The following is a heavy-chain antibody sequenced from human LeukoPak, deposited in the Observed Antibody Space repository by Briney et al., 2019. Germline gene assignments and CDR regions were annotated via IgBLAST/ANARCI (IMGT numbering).Heavy chain of an antibody. CDR2: IYYSGNT. CDR1: GGSISTYY. Sequence: KPSETLSLTCTVSGGSISTYYWSWIRQPPGKGLEWIGYIYYSGNTNYNPSLKSRVTISVDTSKKQFSLKLSSVTAADTAVYYCAREAIAVAGYAFDYWGQGTLVTVSS. D-gene: IGHD6-19*01. CDR3: AREAIAVAGYAFDY. J-gene: IGHJ4*02. V-gene: IGHV4-59*12.